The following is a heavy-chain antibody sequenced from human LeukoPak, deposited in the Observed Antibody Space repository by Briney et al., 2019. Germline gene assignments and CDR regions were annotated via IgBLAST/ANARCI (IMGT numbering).Heavy chain of an antibody. CDR1: GFTFSNAW. V-gene: IGHV3-15*05. J-gene: IGHJ6*02. CDR3: TTGVTLAAIHYYYGMDV. Sequence: GGSLRLSCAASGFTFSNAWMSWVREAPGKGLEGGVRIKSKTDGGTTDYAAPVKGRFTISRDDSKNTLYLQMNSLKTEDTAVYYCTTGVTLAAIHYYYGMDVWGQGTTVTVSS. D-gene: IGHD2-2*02. CDR2: IKSKTDGGTT.